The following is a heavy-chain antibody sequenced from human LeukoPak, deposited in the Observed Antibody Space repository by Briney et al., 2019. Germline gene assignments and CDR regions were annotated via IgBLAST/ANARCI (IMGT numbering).Heavy chain of an antibody. V-gene: IGHV4-59*01. CDR3: AREVGGGDRYFDY. CDR2: IHYTGYT. Sequence: PSETLSLTCSVSSDSISSYYWSWVRQPPGKGLEWMAYIHYTGYTEYNPSLKSRVTISGDTSKRQFSLKVSSLTAADTAVYYCAREVGGGDRYFDYWGQGTLVTVSS. D-gene: IGHD1-26*01. J-gene: IGHJ4*02. CDR1: SDSISSYY.